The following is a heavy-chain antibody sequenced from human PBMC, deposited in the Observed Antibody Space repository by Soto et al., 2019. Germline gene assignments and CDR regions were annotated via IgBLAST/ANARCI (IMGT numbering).Heavy chain of an antibody. V-gene: IGHV1-46*03. CDR1: GYTFTSYY. D-gene: IGHD4-4*01. CDR2: INPSGGST. J-gene: IGHJ6*03. CDR3: ATINQGPVTTGVYYYMDV. Sequence: GASVKVSCKASGYTFTSYYKHWVRQAPGQGLEWMGIINPSGGSTSYAQKFQGRVTMTRDTSTSTVYMELSSLRSEDTAVYYCATINQGPVTTGVYYYMDVWGKGTTLTVSS.